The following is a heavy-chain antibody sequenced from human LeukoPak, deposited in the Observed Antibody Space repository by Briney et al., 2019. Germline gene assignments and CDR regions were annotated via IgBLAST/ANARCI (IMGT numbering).Heavy chain of an antibody. D-gene: IGHD2-8*01. CDR3: AREEIYCVNGVCYLDY. CDR1: GFKFDDYG. Sequence: RTGGSLRLSCAASGFKFDDYGMSWVRQAPGKGLEWVSGISWNGGNTGYADSVKGRFTISRDNAKNSLFLQVNSLRADDTAFYYCAREEIYCVNGVCYLDYWGQGTLVTVSS. V-gene: IGHV3-20*04. CDR2: ISWNGGNT. J-gene: IGHJ4*02.